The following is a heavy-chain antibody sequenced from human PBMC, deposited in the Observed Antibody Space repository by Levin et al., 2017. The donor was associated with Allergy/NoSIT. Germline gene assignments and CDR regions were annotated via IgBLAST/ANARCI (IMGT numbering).Heavy chain of an antibody. J-gene: IGHJ6*02. CDR3: TTVVPQYCSSTSCPTWYYGMDV. CDR1: GFTFSNAW. Sequence: GGSLRLSCAASGFTFSNAWMSWVRQAPGKGLEWVGRIKSKTDGGTTDYAAPVKGRFTISRDDSKNTLYLQMNSLKTEDTAVYYCTTVVPQYCSSTSCPTWYYGMDVWGQGTTVTVSS. V-gene: IGHV3-15*01. D-gene: IGHD2-2*01. CDR2: IKSKTDGGTT.